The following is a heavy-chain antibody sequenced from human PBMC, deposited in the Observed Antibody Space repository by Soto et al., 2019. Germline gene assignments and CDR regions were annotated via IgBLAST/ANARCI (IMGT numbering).Heavy chain of an antibody. CDR2: ISYDGSNK. CDR3: ARDKSPYSSGWHNRHFDY. D-gene: IGHD6-19*01. V-gene: IGHV3-30-3*01. CDR1: GYTFSTYA. J-gene: IGHJ4*02. Sequence: QVQLVESGGGVVQPGRSLRLSCAASGYTFSTYAMHWVHQALGKGMEWVAVISYDGSNKYYADSVKGRFTISRDNSKNTLYLQMNSLRAEDTAVYYCARDKSPYSSGWHNRHFDYWGQGTLVTVSS.